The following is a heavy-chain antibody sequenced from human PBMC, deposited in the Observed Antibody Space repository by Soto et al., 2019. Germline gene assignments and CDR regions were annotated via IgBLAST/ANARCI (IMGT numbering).Heavy chain of an antibody. D-gene: IGHD4-17*01. V-gene: IGHV3-11*06. CDR2: IDRGSRYK. CDR1: GFTFGDYY. Sequence: QVQLVESGGLLVKPGGSLRLSCAASGFTFGDYYMSWFRRAPGKGLEWLAYIDRGSRYKNYAVSLKGRSTISRDNAQNTLYLELNSLKVEDTATYFWARGLLYGGDPPPSDYWGQGTGVTVSS. CDR3: ARGLLYGGDPPPSDY. J-gene: IGHJ4*02.